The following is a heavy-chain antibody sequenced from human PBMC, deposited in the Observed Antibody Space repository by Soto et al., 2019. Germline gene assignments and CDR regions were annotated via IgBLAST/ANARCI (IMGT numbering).Heavy chain of an antibody. CDR2: ISGSGGGT. CDR1: GFTFSSYA. CDR3: AKGDSSWSYFDF. Sequence: EVQLLESGGGLVQPGGSLRLSCAASGFTFSSYAMSWVRQAPGKGLEWVSIISGSGGGTYYADSVKERFTISRDNSKNTLYLQVNSLRAEDTAVYYCAKGDSSWSYFDFWGQGTLVTVSS. D-gene: IGHD6-13*01. J-gene: IGHJ4*02. V-gene: IGHV3-23*01.